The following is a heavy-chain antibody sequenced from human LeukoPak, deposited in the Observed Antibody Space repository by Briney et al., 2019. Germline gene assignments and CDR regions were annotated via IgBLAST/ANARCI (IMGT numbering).Heavy chain of an antibody. CDR2: IKADGGEK. CDR3: AARPDF. Sequence: GGSLRLSCAASGFTFSSYEMNWVRQAPGKGLEWVAKIKADGGEKDHVASVKGRFTISRDNAKNSLYLQMNSLRVEDTAVRGGAARPDFWGQGTLVTVSS. D-gene: IGHD6-6*01. J-gene: IGHJ4*02. CDR1: GFTFSSYE. V-gene: IGHV3-7*01.